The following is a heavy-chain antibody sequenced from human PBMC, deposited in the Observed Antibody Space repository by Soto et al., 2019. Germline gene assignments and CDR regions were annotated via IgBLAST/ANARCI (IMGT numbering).Heavy chain of an antibody. J-gene: IGHJ6*02. CDR3: ARETDGMDV. CDR1: GFIFSTYS. V-gene: IGHV3-30*03. Sequence: QVQLVESGGGVVQPGRSLRLSCAASGFIFSTYSIHWVRQAPGKGLEWVAVTTFDGINKYNADPVKGRFTISRDASKKTVYLQMNSLTTEDTAVYFCARETDGMDVWGQGTTVTVSS. CDR2: TTFDGINK.